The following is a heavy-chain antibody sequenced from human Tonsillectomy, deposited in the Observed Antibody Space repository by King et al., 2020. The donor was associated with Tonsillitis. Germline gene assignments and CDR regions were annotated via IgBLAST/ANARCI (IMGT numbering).Heavy chain of an antibody. CDR2: VYHSGNT. V-gene: IGHV4-38-2*02. CDR3: ARDRLPDYFYDNTGPYARAFDI. D-gene: IGHD3-22*01. J-gene: IGHJ3*02. CDR1: DYSISNGYY. Sequence: HVQLQESGPRLVKPSETLSLTCSVSDYSISNGYYWGWIRQPPGKGLEGMASVYHSGNTYYNPSLKNRVTISLDTSNNRFSLKLTSVTAGDTAVYYCARDRLPDYFYDNTGPYARAFDIWGHGTLVTVSS.